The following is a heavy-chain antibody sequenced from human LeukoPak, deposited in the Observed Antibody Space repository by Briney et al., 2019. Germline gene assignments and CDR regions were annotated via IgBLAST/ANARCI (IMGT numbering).Heavy chain of an antibody. Sequence: SETLSLTCTVSGGSISSYYWSWIRQPPGKGLEWIGYIYYSGSTNYNTSLKSRVTISVDTSKNQFSLKLSSVTAADTAVYYCARARLDWNCGGDCYYFDYWGQGTLVTVSS. V-gene: IGHV4-59*01. CDR3: ARARLDWNCGGDCYYFDY. D-gene: IGHD2-21*01. CDR2: IYYSGST. J-gene: IGHJ4*02. CDR1: GGSISSYY.